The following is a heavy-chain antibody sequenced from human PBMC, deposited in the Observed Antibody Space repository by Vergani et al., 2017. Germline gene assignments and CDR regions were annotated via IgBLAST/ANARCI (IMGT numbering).Heavy chain of an antibody. J-gene: IGHJ1*01. CDR3: ARADSGGWTNEYFQH. D-gene: IGHD6-19*01. V-gene: IGHV4-61*02. Sequence: QVQLQESGPGLVKPSQTLSLTCTVSGGSISSGSYYWSWIRQPAGKGLEWIGRIYTSGSTNYNPSLKSRVTISVDTSKNQFSLKLSAVTAADTAVYYCARADSGGWTNEYFQHWGQGTLVTVSS. CDR2: IYTSGST. CDR1: GGSISSGSYY.